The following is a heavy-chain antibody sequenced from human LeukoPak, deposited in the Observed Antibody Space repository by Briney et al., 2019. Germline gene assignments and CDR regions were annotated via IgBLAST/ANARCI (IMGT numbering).Heavy chain of an antibody. CDR1: RFTFSSYS. Sequence: GGSLRLSCAASRFTFSSYSTNWVRQAPGKGLEWVSSISSSSSYIYYADSVKGRFTISRDNAKNSLYLQMNSLRAEDTAVYYCARARGIYSSSSAPIDYWGQGTLVTVSS. CDR3: ARARGIYSSSSAPIDY. V-gene: IGHV3-21*01. J-gene: IGHJ4*02. CDR2: ISSSSSYI. D-gene: IGHD6-6*01.